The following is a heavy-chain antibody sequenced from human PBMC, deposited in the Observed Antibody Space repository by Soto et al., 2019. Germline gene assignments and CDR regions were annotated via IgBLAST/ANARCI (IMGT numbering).Heavy chain of an antibody. CDR3: VKADYGGQGNFEY. CDR1: GASVSSGDYF. J-gene: IGHJ4*02. Sequence: SETLSLTCSVSGASVSSGDYFWTWIRQPPGKGLEWIGYIYYNGNTFYNPSLKSRVTMSVDPSKNQFSLRLSSVTAADTAVYYCVKADYGGQGNFEYRGQGILVTVSS. CDR2: IYYNGNT. V-gene: IGHV4-30-4*01. D-gene: IGHD4-17*01.